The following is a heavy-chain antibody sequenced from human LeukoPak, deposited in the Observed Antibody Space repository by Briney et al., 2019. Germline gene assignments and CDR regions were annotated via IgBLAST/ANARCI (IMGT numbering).Heavy chain of an antibody. CDR1: GYTFTSYG. Sequence: ASVKVSCKASGYTFTSYGISWVRQAPGQGLEWMGWISAYNGNTNYAQKLQGRVTMTTDTSSSTAYMELRSLRSDDTAVYYCAREGGYYDSSGYDYWGQGTLVTVSS. V-gene: IGHV1-18*01. CDR3: AREGGYYDSSGYDY. CDR2: ISAYNGNT. J-gene: IGHJ4*02. D-gene: IGHD3-22*01.